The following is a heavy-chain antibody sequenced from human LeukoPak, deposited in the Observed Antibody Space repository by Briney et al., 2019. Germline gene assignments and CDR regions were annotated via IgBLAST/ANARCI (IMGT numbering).Heavy chain of an antibody. Sequence: ASVKVSCKASGYTFTSYGISWVRQAPGQGLEWMGWISAYNGNTNYAQKLQGRVTMTTDTSTSTACMELRSLRSDDTAVYYCARSPYYDILTGYYSTSNWFDPWGQGTLVTVSS. CDR3: ARSPYYDILTGYYSTSNWFDP. CDR2: ISAYNGNT. J-gene: IGHJ5*02. D-gene: IGHD3-9*01. CDR1: GYTFTSYG. V-gene: IGHV1-18*01.